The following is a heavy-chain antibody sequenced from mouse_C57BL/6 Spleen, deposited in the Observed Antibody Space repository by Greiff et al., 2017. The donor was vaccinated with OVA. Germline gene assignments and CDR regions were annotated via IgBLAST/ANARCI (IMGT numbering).Heavy chain of an antibody. J-gene: IGHJ2*01. CDR3: ARQDGNYEYYFDY. CDR2: ISSGGSYT. CDR1: GFTFSSYG. Sequence: EVQLQESGGDLVKPGGSLKLSCAASGFTFSSYGMSWVRQTPDKRLEWVATISSGGSYTYYPDSVKGRFTISRDNAKNTLYLQMSSLKSEDTAMYYCARQDGNYEYYFDYWGQGTTLTVSS. V-gene: IGHV5-6*01. D-gene: IGHD2-1*01.